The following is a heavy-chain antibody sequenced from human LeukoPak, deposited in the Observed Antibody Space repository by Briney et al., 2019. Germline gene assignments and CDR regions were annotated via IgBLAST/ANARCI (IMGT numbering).Heavy chain of an antibody. CDR2: INPNSGGT. Sequence: ASVKVSYKASRYTFNVYYLHWVRQAPGQGLEWMGWINPNSGGTNYAQKFQGRVTMTRDTSISTAYMELSRLRSEDTAVYYCVRAGYDLWSDQWGQGTLVTVSS. CDR3: VRAGYDLWSDQ. D-gene: IGHD3-3*01. V-gene: IGHV1-2*02. J-gene: IGHJ5*02. CDR1: RYTFNVYY.